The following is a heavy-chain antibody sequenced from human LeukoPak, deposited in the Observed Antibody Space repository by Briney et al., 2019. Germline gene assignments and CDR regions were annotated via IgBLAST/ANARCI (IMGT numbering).Heavy chain of an antibody. CDR2: ISSSSSYI. V-gene: IGHV3-21*01. CDR1: GFTFSSYS. J-gene: IGHJ6*02. D-gene: IGHD5-18*01. CDR3: ARDRYVGTAMGHYSGMDV. Sequence: GGSLRLSCAASGFTFSSYSMNWVRQAPGKGLEWVSSISSSSSYIYYADSVKGRFTISRDNAKNSLYLQMNSLRAEDTAVYYCARDRYVGTAMGHYSGMDVWGQGTTVTVSS.